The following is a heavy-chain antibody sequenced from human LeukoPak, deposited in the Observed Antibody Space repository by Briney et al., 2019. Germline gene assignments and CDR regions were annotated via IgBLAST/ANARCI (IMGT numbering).Heavy chain of an antibody. J-gene: IGHJ5*02. CDR2: IYYSGST. D-gene: IGHD3-10*01. CDR1: GGSISSSSYY. CDR3: ARHTSMVRGVSWFDP. Sequence: SETLSLTCTVSGGSISSSSYYWGWIRQPPGTGLEWIGSIYYSGSTYYNPSLKSRVTISVDTSKNQFSLKLSSVTAADTAVYYCARHTSMVRGVSWFDPWGQGTLVTVSS. V-gene: IGHV4-39*01.